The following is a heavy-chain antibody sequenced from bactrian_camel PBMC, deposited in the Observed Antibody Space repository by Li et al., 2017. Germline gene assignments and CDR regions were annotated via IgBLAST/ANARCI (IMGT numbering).Heavy chain of an antibody. CDR1: GFSLSDSNYC. V-gene: IGHV3S55*01. CDR2: MSSDGSK. J-gene: IGHJ4*01. Sequence: QLVESGGGSVQAGVSLRLSCGVSGFSLSDSNYCMAWFRQTPGKEREGIAAMSSDGSKDYANYADFDKGRFTISKDNANNILNLQMNSLKPEDTAMYYCAADSFGRWISGGPCFPAGSSEHSYWGQGTQVTVS. D-gene: IGHD2*01. CDR3: AADSFGRWISGGPCFPAGSSEHSY.